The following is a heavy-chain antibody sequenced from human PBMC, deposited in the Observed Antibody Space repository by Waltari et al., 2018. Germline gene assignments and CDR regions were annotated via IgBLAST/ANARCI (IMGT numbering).Heavy chain of an antibody. CDR3: ATWTGGSLGAFDN. J-gene: IGHJ3*02. V-gene: IGHV3-53*01. CDR1: GFTFSNNY. D-gene: IGHD7-27*01. CDR2: IYSGGDT. Sequence: EVQLVESGGGLIQPGGSLRLSCAVPGFTFSNNYIGWVGQAPGKGLEWVSVIYSGGDTYDADAVRGRFTISRDNSKNTLYLQMNSLRVEDTALYYCATWTGGSLGAFDNWGQGTMVTVSS.